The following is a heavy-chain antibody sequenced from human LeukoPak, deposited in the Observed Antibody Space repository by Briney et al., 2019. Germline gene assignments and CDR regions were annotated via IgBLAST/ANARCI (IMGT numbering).Heavy chain of an antibody. Sequence: PGGSLRLSCAASGFTFSNYAMSWVRQAPGKGLEWFSGISGSGGGTYYADSVKGRLTISRDNSKNTLYLQMNTLRAEDTALYYCAKDRDSTSSRSTYFDSWGQGTLVSVSS. CDR2: ISGSGGGT. CDR1: GFTFSNYA. J-gene: IGHJ4*02. D-gene: IGHD1-1*01. CDR3: AKDRDSTSSRSTYFDS. V-gene: IGHV3-23*01.